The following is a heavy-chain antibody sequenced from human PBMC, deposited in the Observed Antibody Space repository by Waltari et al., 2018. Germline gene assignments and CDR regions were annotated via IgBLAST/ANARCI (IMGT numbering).Heavy chain of an antibody. Sequence: EVQLVQSGPEVKKPGATVKISCKASGYSFRNYYMPGRRQAPGKGLEWMGRVDPADGKTIYADKFQGRIIITTNRPTRTVFMEVTSLTSDDAAVYYCATSGMDLSGVTINWFDPWGQGTLLTVSS. CDR2: VDPADGKT. D-gene: IGHD3-9*01. J-gene: IGHJ5*02. V-gene: IGHV1-69-2*01. CDR1: GYSFRNYY. CDR3: ATSGMDLSGVTINWFDP.